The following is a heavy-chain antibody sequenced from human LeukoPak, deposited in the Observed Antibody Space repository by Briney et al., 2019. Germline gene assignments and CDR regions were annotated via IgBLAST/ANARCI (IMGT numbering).Heavy chain of an antibody. CDR3: ARDRDSSWYDY. D-gene: IGHD6-13*01. J-gene: IGHJ4*02. CDR2: IYYSGST. Sequence: SETLSLTCTVSGGSISSYYWSWIRQPPGKGLEWIGYIYYSGSTNHNPSHKSRVTISVDTSKNQFSLKLSSVTAADTAVYYCARDRDSSWYDYWGQGTLVTVSS. CDR1: GGSISSYY. V-gene: IGHV4-59*01.